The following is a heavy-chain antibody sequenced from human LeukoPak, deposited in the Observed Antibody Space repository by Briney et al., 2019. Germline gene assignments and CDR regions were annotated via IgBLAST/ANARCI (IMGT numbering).Heavy chain of an antibody. Sequence: PSETLSLTCTVSGGSISSYYWSWIRQPPGKGLEWIGYIYYSGSTNYNPSLKSRVTISVDRSKNQFSLKLSSVTAADTAVYYCARGYYDSSGYYLDAFDIWGQGTMVTVSS. D-gene: IGHD3-22*01. CDR2: IYYSGST. CDR3: ARGYYDSSGYYLDAFDI. J-gene: IGHJ3*02. V-gene: IGHV4-59*12. CDR1: GGSISSYY.